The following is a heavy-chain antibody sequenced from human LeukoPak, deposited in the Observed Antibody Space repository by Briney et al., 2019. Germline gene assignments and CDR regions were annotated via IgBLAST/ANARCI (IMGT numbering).Heavy chain of an antibody. CDR1: GYTFTGYY. J-gene: IGHJ4*02. Sequence: ASVKVSCKASGYTFTGYYMHWVRQAPGQGLEWMGWINPNSGGTNYAQKFQGRVTMTRDTSISTAYMELSRLRSDDTAVYYSARPYCTNGVCYTFFDYWGQGTLVTVSS. D-gene: IGHD2-8*01. CDR2: INPNSGGT. CDR3: ARPYCTNGVCYTFFDY. V-gene: IGHV1-2*02.